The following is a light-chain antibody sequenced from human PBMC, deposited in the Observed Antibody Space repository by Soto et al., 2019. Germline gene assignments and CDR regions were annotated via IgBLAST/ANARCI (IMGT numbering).Light chain of an antibody. V-gene: IGLV2-23*02. Sequence: QSGLTQPASVSGSPGQSITISCTGTSSDVGNYNLVSWYQQHPGKAPKLMIYEVTKRPSGVSNRFSGSKSGNTASLTISGLQAEDEADYYCCSYAGSSTLVFGGGTKLTVL. J-gene: IGLJ2*01. CDR3: CSYAGSSTLV. CDR1: SSDVGNYNL. CDR2: EVT.